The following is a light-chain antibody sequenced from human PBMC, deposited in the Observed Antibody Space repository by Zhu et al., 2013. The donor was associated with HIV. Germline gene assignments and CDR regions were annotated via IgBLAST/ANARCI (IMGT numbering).Light chain of an antibody. CDR2: EAS. Sequence: GDRVTITCRASQRINSYLNWYQQKAGKAPKLLIYEASTLQSGVPSRFSGSGSGTEFTLTISSLQPEDFGTYYCLQSNSFPWTFGPGTKVEIK. CDR3: LQSNSFPWT. CDR1: QRINSY. V-gene: IGKV1-39*01. J-gene: IGKJ1*01.